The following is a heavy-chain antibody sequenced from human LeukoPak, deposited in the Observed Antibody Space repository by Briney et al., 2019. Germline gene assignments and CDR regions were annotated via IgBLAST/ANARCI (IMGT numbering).Heavy chain of an antibody. D-gene: IGHD3-3*01. CDR2: IYGGGTA. CDR3: AGGTDFWSGYSFDS. CDR1: GFTVSDNY. Sequence: SGGSLRLSCAASGFTVSDNYMSWVRQAPGKGLEWVSLIYGGGTADFADSVKGRFTISRDISKNTLSLQLSSLRPEDTAVYFCAGGTDFWSGYSFDSWGQGTLVTVSS. J-gene: IGHJ4*02. V-gene: IGHV3-53*01.